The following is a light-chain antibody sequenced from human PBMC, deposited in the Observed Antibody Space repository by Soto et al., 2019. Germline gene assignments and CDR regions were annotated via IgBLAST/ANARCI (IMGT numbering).Light chain of an antibody. J-gene: IGKJ2*01. Sequence: DIQMTQSPSSLSASVGDRVTITCRASQSIYNYLNWYQQKPGKAPKLLIYAASSLQSGVPSRFSGCGSGTDFILTISSLQPEEFATYYCQQSYSTPTFVQGTKLEIK. CDR2: AAS. CDR1: QSIYNY. CDR3: QQSYSTPT. V-gene: IGKV1-39*01.